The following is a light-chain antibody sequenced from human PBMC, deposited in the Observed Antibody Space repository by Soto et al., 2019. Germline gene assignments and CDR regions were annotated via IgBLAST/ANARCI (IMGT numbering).Light chain of an antibody. CDR1: QSVSGSY. CDR3: QQYGSSPRT. CDR2: GAS. Sequence: EIVLTQSPDTLSFSPGERATLSCRASQSVSGSYIAWYQQKPGQAPSLLIYGASFRATGIPDRFSGSGSGTDFTLTISRLEPEDFAVYYCQQYGSSPRTFGQGTKVDI. V-gene: IGKV3-20*01. J-gene: IGKJ1*01.